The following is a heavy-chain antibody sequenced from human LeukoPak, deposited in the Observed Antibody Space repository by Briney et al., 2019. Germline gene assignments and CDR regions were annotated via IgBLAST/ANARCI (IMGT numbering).Heavy chain of an antibody. CDR1: GFTFSSYG. V-gene: IGHV3-33*01. CDR2: TWYDGNDK. CDR3: ARGSGAYYNWFDP. D-gene: IGHD3-3*01. J-gene: IGHJ5*02. Sequence: GGSLRLSCAASGFTFSSYGMHWVRKAPGKGLEWVAVTWYDGNDKYYGDSVKGRFTISRDNSKNTLYLQMNSLRAEDTAVYYCARGSGAYYNWFDPWGQGTLVTVSS.